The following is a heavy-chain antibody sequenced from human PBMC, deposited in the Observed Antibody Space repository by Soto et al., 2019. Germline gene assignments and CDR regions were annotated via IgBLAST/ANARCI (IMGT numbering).Heavy chain of an antibody. CDR2: IKSKAGGGAI. CDR3: TTDGNFGGVVVAFHL. D-gene: IGHD3-10*01. CDR1: GFSFTEAW. Sequence: EVQMVESGGGLVKPGGSLRLSCAVSGFSFTEAWMNWVRQAPGKGLEWVGRIKSKAGGGAIDYAAPVKGRFTISRDDSKDTLYLKINSLKTEDTAVYYCTTDGNFGGVVVAFHLWGQGTMLTVSS. J-gene: IGHJ3*01. V-gene: IGHV3-15*07.